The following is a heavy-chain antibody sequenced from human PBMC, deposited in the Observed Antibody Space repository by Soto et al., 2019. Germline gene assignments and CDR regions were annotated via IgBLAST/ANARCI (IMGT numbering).Heavy chain of an antibody. CDR2: IIPIFGTA. Sequence: SVKVSCKASGGTFSSYAISWVRQAPGQGLEWMGGIIPIFGTANYAQKFQGRVTITADKSTSTAYMELSSLRSEDTAVYYCARDRMRPDVATTSPWFDPWGQGTLVTVSS. D-gene: IGHD5-12*01. V-gene: IGHV1-69*06. CDR1: GGTFSSYA. CDR3: ARDRMRPDVATTSPWFDP. J-gene: IGHJ5*02.